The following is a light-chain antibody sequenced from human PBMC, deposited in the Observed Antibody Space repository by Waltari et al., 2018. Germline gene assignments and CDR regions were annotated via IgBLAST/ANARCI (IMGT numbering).Light chain of an antibody. J-gene: IGKJ2*01. CDR1: QKVFYNSNDKNY. Sequence: DIVLTQSPAPLAVSLGERATINCKSSQKVFYNSNDKNYLVWYQQKSGQPPKLLIYWASTRESGVPDRFSGSGSGTEFTLTISNLQAEDVAVYYCQQSFTTPPTFGQGTKLEIK. CDR2: WAS. CDR3: QQSFTTPPT. V-gene: IGKV4-1*01.